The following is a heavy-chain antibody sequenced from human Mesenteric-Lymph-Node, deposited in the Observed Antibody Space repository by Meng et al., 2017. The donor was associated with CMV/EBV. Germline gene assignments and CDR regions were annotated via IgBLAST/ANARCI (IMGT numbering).Heavy chain of an antibody. CDR2: ISSDGSIT. CDR3: AKDSSLLEMPTGWGY. D-gene: IGHD5-24*01. CDR1: GFTFSSYW. Sequence: GESLKISCAASGFTFSSYWIHWVRQAPGKGLVWVSCISSDGSITSYADSVKGRFTISRDNSKNTLYLQMNSLRAEDTAVYYCAKDSSLLEMPTGWGYWGQGTLVTVSS. J-gene: IGHJ4*02. V-gene: IGHV3-74*01.